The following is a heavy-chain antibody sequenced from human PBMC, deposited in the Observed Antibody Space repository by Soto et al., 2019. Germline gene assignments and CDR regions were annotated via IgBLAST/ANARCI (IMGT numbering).Heavy chain of an antibody. D-gene: IGHD1-20*01. V-gene: IGHV2-70*13. CDR2: IERDDDDK. CDR3: ARSIRGPRRFNGMDV. Sequence: SGPTLVNPTETLTVTCTFSGFSLSSPGMCVSWIRQSPGKALEWLALIERDDDDKYYSTSLKTRLTISKDTRKNQVVLTMANMDPADTATYYCARSIRGPRRFNGMDVWGQGTTVTVSS. J-gene: IGHJ6*02. CDR1: GFSLSSPGMC.